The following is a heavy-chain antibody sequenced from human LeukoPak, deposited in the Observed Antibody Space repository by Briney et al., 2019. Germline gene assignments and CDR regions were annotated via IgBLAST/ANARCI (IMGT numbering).Heavy chain of an antibody. CDR1: GGTFSSYA. CDR2: IIPIFGTA. V-gene: IGHV1-69*13. Sequence: GASVKVSCRASGGTFSSYAISWVRQAPGQGLEWMGGIIPIFGTANYAQKFQGRVTITADESTSTAYMELSSLRSEDTAVCYCARDCSGGSCYDYWGQGTLVTVSS. J-gene: IGHJ4*02. CDR3: ARDCSGGSCYDY. D-gene: IGHD2-15*01.